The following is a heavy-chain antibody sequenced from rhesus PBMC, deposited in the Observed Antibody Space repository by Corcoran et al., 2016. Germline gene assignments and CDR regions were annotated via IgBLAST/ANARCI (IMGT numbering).Heavy chain of an antibody. D-gene: IGHD2-21*01. Sequence: QVQLQESGPGLVKPSETLSLTCAVYGGSIRDYYYRRWVRQTPGKGLEWIGQIYGGSGSTYYNPSLKSRVTVSKDTSKNQFSLKLSSVTAADTAVYYCARDGVEYCTGSGCYGAFDFWGQGLRVTVSS. J-gene: IGHJ3*01. CDR2: IYGGSGST. CDR3: ARDGVEYCTGSGCYGAFDF. CDR1: GGSIRDYYY. V-gene: IGHV4S7*01.